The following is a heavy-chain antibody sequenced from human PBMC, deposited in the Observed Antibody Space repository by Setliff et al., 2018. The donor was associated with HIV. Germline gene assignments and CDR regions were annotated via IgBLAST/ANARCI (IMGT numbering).Heavy chain of an antibody. V-gene: IGHV3-23*01. CDR1: GLTLSTYS. D-gene: IGHD2-8*01. Sequence: PGGSLRLSCAASGLTLSTYSMSWVRQAPGKGLEWVSAISGSGGSTWYADSVKGRFTISRDNSKNTLYLQMNSLRAEDTAVYYCAKDPPTLQWAFDYWGQGTLVTVSS. CDR3: AKDPPTLQWAFDY. CDR2: ISGSGGST. J-gene: IGHJ4*02.